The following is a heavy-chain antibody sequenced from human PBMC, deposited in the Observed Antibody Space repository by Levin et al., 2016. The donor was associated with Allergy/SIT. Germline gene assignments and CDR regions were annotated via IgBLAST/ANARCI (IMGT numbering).Heavy chain of an antibody. J-gene: IGHJ4*02. Sequence: GESLKISCAASGFTFSSYEMNWVRQAPGKGLEWVSYISSSGSTIYYADSVKGRFTISRDNAKNSVYLQMNSLRAEDTAVYYCARDQVSRTVDYIWFEETHEPIFDYWGQGTLVTVSS. V-gene: IGHV3-48*03. CDR3: ARDQVSRTVDYIWFEETHEPIFDY. CDR2: ISSSGSTI. D-gene: IGHD3-10*01. CDR1: GFTFSSYE.